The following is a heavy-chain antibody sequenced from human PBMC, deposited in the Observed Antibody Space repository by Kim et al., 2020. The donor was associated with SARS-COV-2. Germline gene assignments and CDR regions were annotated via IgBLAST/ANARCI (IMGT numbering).Heavy chain of an antibody. CDR3: ARDQEGLFDY. J-gene: IGHJ4*02. Sequence: SETLSLTCDVSGGSVSSIGYSWSWIRQPPGKGLEWIGYIYHSGRTYYNPSLKSRVTMSADRSENQFSLNVYSVTAADTAVYYCARDQEGLFDYWGQGILVTVSS. CDR1: GGSVSSIGYS. CDR2: IYHSGRT. V-gene: IGHV4-30-2*01.